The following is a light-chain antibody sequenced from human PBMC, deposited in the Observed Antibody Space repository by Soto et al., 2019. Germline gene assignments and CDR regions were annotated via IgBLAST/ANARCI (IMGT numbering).Light chain of an antibody. CDR3: QQYNFHPYT. J-gene: IGKJ2*01. Sequence: DVQMTQSPSTLSASVGDTVTITFRSSHSIGNWLAWYQHKPGKPPNLLIYKASTLQSGVPSRCSVTGSGTAFTLTISSLQPDEFAIYYYQQYNFHPYTFGQGTKLEI. CDR2: KAS. V-gene: IGKV1-5*03. CDR1: HSIGNW.